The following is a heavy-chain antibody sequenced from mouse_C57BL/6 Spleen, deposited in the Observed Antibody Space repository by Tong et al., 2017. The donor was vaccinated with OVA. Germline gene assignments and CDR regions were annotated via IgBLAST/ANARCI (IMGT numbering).Heavy chain of an antibody. Sequence: EVQLQESGGGLVKPGGSLKLSCAASGFTFSSYAMSWVRQTPEKRLEWVATISDGGSYTYYPDNVKGRFTISRDNAKNNLYLQMSHLKSEDTAMYYCADYYGSSYGFAYWAKGLWSLSLQ. CDR3: ADYYGSSYGFAY. CDR2: ISDGGSYT. D-gene: IGHD1-1*01. J-gene: IGHJ3*01. CDR1: GFTFSSYA. V-gene: IGHV5-4*01.